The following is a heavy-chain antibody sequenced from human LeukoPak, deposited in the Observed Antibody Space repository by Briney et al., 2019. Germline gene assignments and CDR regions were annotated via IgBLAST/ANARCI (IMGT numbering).Heavy chain of an antibody. J-gene: IGHJ4*02. Sequence: PSETLSLTCTVSGGSISSSSYYWGWSRQPPGKGLEWIGSIYYSGSTNYNPSLKSRVTISVDTSKNQFSLKLSSVTAADTAVYYCARVGGFIRSFDYWGQGTLVTVSS. V-gene: IGHV4-39*07. CDR1: GGSISSSSYY. D-gene: IGHD3-3*01. CDR3: ARVGGFIRSFDY. CDR2: IYYSGST.